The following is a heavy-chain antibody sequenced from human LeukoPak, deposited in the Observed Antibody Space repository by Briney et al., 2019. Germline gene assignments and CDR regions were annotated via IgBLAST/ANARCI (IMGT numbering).Heavy chain of an antibody. D-gene: IGHD1-26*01. CDR2: IYTSGST. V-gene: IGHV4-61*02. CDR1: GGSISSGSYY. J-gene: IGHJ6*03. CDR3: ARELRWEVYYYMDV. Sequence: SQTLSLTCTVSGGSISSGSYYWSWIRQPAGKGLEWIGRIYTSGSTNYNPSLKSRVTISVGTSKNQFSLKLSSVTAADTAVYYCARELRWEVYYYMDVWGKGTTVTVSS.